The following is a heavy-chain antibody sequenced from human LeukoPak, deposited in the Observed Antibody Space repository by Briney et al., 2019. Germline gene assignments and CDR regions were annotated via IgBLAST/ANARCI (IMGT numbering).Heavy chain of an antibody. CDR2: ISGSGGST. Sequence: GGSLRLSCAASGFTFSSHGMGWVRQAPGKGLEWVSAISGSGGSTYYADSVKGRFTISRDNSKNTLSLQMSSLRVEDTAVYYCAKDRGEITGRFFDYWGQGSLVTVSS. CDR1: GFTFSSHG. CDR3: AKDRGEITGRFFDY. D-gene: IGHD1-20*01. J-gene: IGHJ4*02. V-gene: IGHV3-23*01.